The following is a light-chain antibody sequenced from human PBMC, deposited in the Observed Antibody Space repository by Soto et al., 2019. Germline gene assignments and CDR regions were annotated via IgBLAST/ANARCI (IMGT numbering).Light chain of an antibody. CDR2: DVT. CDR3: SLYTSSSTWV. CDR1: SSDVGDYEH. V-gene: IGLV2-18*01. Sequence: QSALTQPPSVSGSPGQSVTISCTVTSSDVGDYEHVSWYQQAPGTAPKLIIFDVTNRPSGVPDRFSGSKSGNTPSLTIFGLQAADEADYYCSLYTSSSTWVFGGGTKLTVL. J-gene: IGLJ3*02.